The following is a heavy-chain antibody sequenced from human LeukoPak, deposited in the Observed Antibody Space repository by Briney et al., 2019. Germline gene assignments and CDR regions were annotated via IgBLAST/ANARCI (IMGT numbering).Heavy chain of an antibody. V-gene: IGHV3-23*01. Sequence: PGGSLRLSCAAAEFTSSSYAISWVRKAPGKGLEWVSAISGSGGSTYYADSVKGRFTISRDNSKNTLYLQMNSLRAEDTAVYYCAKGAVTTVFVVWFDPWGQGTLVTVSS. CDR1: EFTSSSYA. D-gene: IGHD4-17*01. J-gene: IGHJ5*02. CDR3: AKGAVTTVFVVWFDP. CDR2: ISGSGGST.